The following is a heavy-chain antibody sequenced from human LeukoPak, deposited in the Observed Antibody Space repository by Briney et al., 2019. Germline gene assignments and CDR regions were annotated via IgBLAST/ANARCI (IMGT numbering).Heavy chain of an antibody. CDR3: ARDVYGVMTTVTTIDY. D-gene: IGHD4-17*01. CDR2: ISWNSGSI. CDR1: GFTFDNYA. Sequence: GRSLRLSCAASGFTFDNYAMHWVRQAPGKGLEWVSGISWNSGSIGYADSVKGRFTISRDNAKNSLYLQMNSLRAEDTAVYYCARDVYGVMTTVTTIDYWGQGTLVTVSS. J-gene: IGHJ4*02. V-gene: IGHV3-9*01.